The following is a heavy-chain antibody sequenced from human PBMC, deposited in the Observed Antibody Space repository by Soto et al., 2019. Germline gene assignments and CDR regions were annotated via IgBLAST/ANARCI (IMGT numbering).Heavy chain of an antibody. CDR1: GYTFTGYY. CDR2: INPNSGGT. CDR3: ARGGIAAAGTPFDP. D-gene: IGHD6-13*01. V-gene: IGHV1-2*04. J-gene: IGHJ5*02. Sequence: ASVKVSCKASGYTFTGYYMHWVRQAPGQGLEWMGWINPNSGGTNYAQKFQGWVTMTRDTSISTAYMELSRLRSDDTAVYYCARGGIAAAGTPFDPWGQGTLVTVSS.